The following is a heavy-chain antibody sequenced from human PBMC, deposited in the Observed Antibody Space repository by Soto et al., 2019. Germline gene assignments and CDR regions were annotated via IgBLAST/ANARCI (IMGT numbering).Heavy chain of an antibody. CDR2: IIPILGIA. V-gene: IGHV1-69*02. CDR1: GGTFSSYT. D-gene: IGHD2-2*01. J-gene: IGHJ4*02. Sequence: QVQLVQSGAEVKKPGSSVKVSCKASGGTFSSYTISWVRQAPGQGLEWMGRIIPILGIANYAQKFQGRVTITADKSTSTAYMELSSLRSEDTAVYYCAIVVVPAAQGGIGENWGQGTLVTVSS. CDR3: AIVVVPAAQGGIGEN.